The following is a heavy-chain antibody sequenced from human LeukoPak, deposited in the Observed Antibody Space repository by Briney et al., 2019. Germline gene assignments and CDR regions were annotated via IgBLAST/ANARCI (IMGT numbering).Heavy chain of an antibody. CDR3: ARGNRGWYPY. CDR1: GGSFSGYY. Sequence: NSSQTLSLTCAVYGGSFSGYYWSWIRQPPGKGLDWIGEINHSGSTNYNPSLKSRVTISVDTSKNQFSLKLSSVTAADTAVYYCARGNRGWYPYWGQGTLVTVSS. D-gene: IGHD6-19*01. J-gene: IGHJ4*02. V-gene: IGHV4-34*01. CDR2: INHSGST.